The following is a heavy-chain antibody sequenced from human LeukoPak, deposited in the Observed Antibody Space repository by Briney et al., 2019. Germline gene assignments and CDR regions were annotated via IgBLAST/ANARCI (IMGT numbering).Heavy chain of an antibody. V-gene: IGHV1-18*04. CDR1: GYTFTGYY. Sequence: GASVKVSCKASGYTFTGYYMHWVRQAPGQGLEWMGWISAYNGNTNYAQKLQGRVTMTTDTSTSTAYMELRSLRSDDTAVYYCARAFDSSGYNFDYWGQGTLVTVSS. CDR2: ISAYNGNT. J-gene: IGHJ4*02. CDR3: ARAFDSSGYNFDY. D-gene: IGHD3-22*01.